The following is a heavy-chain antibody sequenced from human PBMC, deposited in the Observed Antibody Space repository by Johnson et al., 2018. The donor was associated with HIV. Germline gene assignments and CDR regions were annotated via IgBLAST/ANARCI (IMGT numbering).Heavy chain of an antibody. Sequence: QEQLVESGGGVVRPGGSLRLSCAASGFTFSSYGMHWVRQAPGKGLEWVAFIRYDGSNKYYVDSVKGRFTIYRDNAKNSLYLQMNRLRADDTAVYYCAREGAWEVRPGAFDIWGQGTMVTVSP. V-gene: IGHV3-30*02. CDR3: AREGAWEVRPGAFDI. J-gene: IGHJ3*02. D-gene: IGHD1-26*01. CDR1: GFTFSSYG. CDR2: IRYDGSNK.